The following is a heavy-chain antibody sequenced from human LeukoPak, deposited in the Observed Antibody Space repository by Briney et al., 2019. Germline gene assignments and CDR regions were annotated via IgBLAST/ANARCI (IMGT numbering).Heavy chain of an antibody. CDR1: EFSVGSNY. V-gene: IGHV3-66*01. D-gene: IGHD3-22*01. CDR3: ASSRYDSSGYYGIIGY. Sequence: GSLRLSCAASEFSVGSNYMTWVRQAPGKGLEWVSLIYSGGSTYYADSVKGRFTISRDNAKNSLYLQMNSLRAEDTALYYCASSRYDSSGYYGIIGYWGQGTLVTVSS. CDR2: IYSGGST. J-gene: IGHJ4*02.